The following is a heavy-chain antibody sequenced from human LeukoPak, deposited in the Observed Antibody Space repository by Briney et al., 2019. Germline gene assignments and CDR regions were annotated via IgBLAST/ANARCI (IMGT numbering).Heavy chain of an antibody. CDR2: ISPGGDDI. CDR3: ASGRDIAVAGPGGYFDY. Sequence: PGGSLRLSCAPSGFNFSDYHMNWIRQAPGKGLEWVSYISPGGDDIYFADSVKGRFTISRDNAKNSLYLQMNSLTAEDTAVYYCASGRDIAVAGPGGYFDYWGQGTLVTVSS. J-gene: IGHJ4*02. CDR1: GFNFSDYH. V-gene: IGHV3-11*01. D-gene: IGHD6-19*01.